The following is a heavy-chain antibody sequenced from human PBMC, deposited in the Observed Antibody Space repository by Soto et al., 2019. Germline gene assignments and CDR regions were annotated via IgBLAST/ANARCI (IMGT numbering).Heavy chain of an antibody. Sequence: GGSLRLSCAASGFIFSGSAMHWVRQASGKGLEWVGRIRSKANSYATDYAASVKGRFTISRDDSKNTAYLQMNSLKIEDTAVYYCTRLYSSPNWFDPWGQGTLVTVSS. CDR2: IRSKANSYAT. CDR3: TRLYSSPNWFDP. CDR1: GFIFSGSA. V-gene: IGHV3-73*01. D-gene: IGHD3-22*01. J-gene: IGHJ5*02.